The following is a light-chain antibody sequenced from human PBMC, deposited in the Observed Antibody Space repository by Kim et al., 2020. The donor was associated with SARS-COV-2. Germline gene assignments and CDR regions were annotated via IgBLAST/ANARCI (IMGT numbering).Light chain of an antibody. J-gene: IGKJ5*01. CDR3: RQRHSSIT. Sequence: PLPPADRATLTYRASQSVDGYSAWLKQKPGQAPRLLISSESNRAAGVPARFSGSGSGTDFTFTISSLEAEDFAVYYCRQRHSSITLGQGTRREI. V-gene: IGKV3-11*01. CDR1: QSVDGY. CDR2: SES.